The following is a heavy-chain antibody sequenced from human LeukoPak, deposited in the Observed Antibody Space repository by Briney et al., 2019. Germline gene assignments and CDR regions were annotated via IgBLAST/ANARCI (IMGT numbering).Heavy chain of an antibody. V-gene: IGHV4-38-2*02. J-gene: IGHJ4*02. CDR3: ARHPISAAAEYYFDY. CDR1: GDSISSGDYY. Sequence: PSETLSLTCTVSGDSISSGDYYWSWIRQPAGKGLEWIGSIYHSGSTYYNPSLKSRVTISVDTSKNQFSLKLSSVTAADTAVYYCARHPISAAAEYYFDYWGQGTQVTVSS. D-gene: IGHD6-13*01. CDR2: IYHSGST.